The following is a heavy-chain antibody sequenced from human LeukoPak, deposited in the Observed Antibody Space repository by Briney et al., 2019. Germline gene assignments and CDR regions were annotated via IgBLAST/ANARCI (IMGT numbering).Heavy chain of an antibody. Sequence: ASVKVSCKASVGTSSSYAISWVRQAPGQGLEWMGGVIPIFGTAKYAQKCQGRVTITADKSTSTVYMELSSLRSEDTAVYYCARDVTAAFDYWGQGTLVTVSS. V-gene: IGHV1-69*06. CDR3: ARDVTAAFDY. CDR2: VIPIFGTA. CDR1: VGTSSSYA. D-gene: IGHD6-13*01. J-gene: IGHJ4*02.